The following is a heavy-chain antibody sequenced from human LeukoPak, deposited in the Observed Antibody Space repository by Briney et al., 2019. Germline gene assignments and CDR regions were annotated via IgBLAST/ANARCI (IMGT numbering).Heavy chain of an antibody. V-gene: IGHV1-18*01. D-gene: IGHD2-15*01. J-gene: IGHJ6*03. CDR2: ISAYNGNT. CDR3: ARYLVYCSGGSCAYYMDV. CDR1: GYTFNRYG. Sequence: ASVKVSCKASGYTFNRYGISWVRQAPGQGLEWMGWISAYNGNTNYAQKLQGRVTMTTDTSTSTAYMELRSLRSDDTAVYYCARYLVYCSGGSCAYYMDVWGKGTTVTISS.